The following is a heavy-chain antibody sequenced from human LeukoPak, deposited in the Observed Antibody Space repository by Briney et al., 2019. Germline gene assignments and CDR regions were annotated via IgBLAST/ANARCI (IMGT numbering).Heavy chain of an antibody. Sequence: GGSLRLSCAASGFTFDDYGMSWVRQAPGKGLEWVSGIDWNGGSTGYADSVKGRFTISRDNAKNSLYLQMNSLRAEDTALYYCARRSEDSSGYYKYYFDYWGQGTLVTVSS. CDR3: ARRSEDSSGYYKYYFDY. CDR1: GFTFDDYG. V-gene: IGHV3-20*04. CDR2: IDWNGGST. J-gene: IGHJ4*02. D-gene: IGHD3-22*01.